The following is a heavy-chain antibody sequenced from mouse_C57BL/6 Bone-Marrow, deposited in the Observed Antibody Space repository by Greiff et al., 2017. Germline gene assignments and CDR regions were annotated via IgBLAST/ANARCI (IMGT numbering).Heavy chain of an antibody. D-gene: IGHD3-2*02. Sequence: QVQLQQPGAELVMPGASVKLSCKASGYTFTSYWMHWVKQRPGQGLEWIGEIDPSDSYTNYNQKFKGKSTLTVDKSSSTAYMQLSSLTSEDSAVYYCARETAQVYFDYWVQGTTLTVSS. CDR3: ARETAQVYFDY. CDR2: IDPSDSYT. V-gene: IGHV1-69*01. CDR1: GYTFTSYW. J-gene: IGHJ2*01.